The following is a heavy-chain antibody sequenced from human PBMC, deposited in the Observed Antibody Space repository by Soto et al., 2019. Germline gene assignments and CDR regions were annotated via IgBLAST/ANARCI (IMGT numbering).Heavy chain of an antibody. CDR3: ARVIFGVVTFDY. CDR1: GYSISSGYY. CDR2: IYHSGST. V-gene: IGHV4-38-2*02. J-gene: IGHJ4*02. Sequence: SQTLSLTCTVSGYSISSGYYWGWIRQPPGKGLEWIGSIYHSGSTYYNPSLKSRVTISVDTSKKQFSLKLISVTAADTAVYYCARVIFGVVTFDYWGQGTLVTVSS. D-gene: IGHD3-3*01.